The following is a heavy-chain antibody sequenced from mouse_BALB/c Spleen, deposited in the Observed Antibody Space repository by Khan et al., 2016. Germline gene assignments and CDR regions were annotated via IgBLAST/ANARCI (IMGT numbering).Heavy chain of an antibody. Sequence: QVQLQQPGAELVKPGASVKLSCKASGYTFTSYWMHWVKQRPGQGLEWIGEINPSNGRTNYDEKFKTKATLTVDKSSSTAYMQLSSLTSDDSAVYYCAIGGPNWDYFDYWGKGTTLTVSS. J-gene: IGHJ2*01. CDR1: GYTFTSYW. D-gene: IGHD4-1*02. CDR3: AIGGPNWDYFDY. CDR2: INPSNGRT. V-gene: IGHV1S81*02.